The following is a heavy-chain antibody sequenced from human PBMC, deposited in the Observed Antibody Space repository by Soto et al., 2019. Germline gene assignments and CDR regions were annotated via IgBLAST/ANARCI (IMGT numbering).Heavy chain of an antibody. CDR2: IKYNGHT. V-gene: IGHV4-39*01. Sequence: QLQVQESGPGLLKPSETLSLTCTVSGGSISINTYYWGWLRQPPGKGLEWIGSIKYNGHTYYNPSLKSRVAISVDTSKNQFSLQLTSVTAADTAVYSCARQRAWYGEWAFEIWGQGTMVSVSS. D-gene: IGHD2-15*01. J-gene: IGHJ3*02. CDR3: ARQRAWYGEWAFEI. CDR1: GGSISINTYY.